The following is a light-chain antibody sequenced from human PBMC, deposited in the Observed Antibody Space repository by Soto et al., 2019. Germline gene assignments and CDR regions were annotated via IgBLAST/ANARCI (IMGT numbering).Light chain of an antibody. CDR1: QSVSSTY. CDR3: QQYGRSST. J-gene: IGKJ1*01. CDR2: GAS. V-gene: IGKV3-20*01. Sequence: EIVLTQSPGTLSLSPGERATLSCRASQSVSSTYLAWYQQKPGQAPRLLISGASSRATGIPDRFSGSGSGTDFTLIIRRLEPEDFAVYYCQQYGRSSTFGQGTKVDIK.